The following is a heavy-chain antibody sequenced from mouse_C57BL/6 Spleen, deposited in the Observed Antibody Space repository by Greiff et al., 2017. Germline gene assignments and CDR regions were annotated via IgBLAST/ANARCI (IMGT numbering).Heavy chain of an antibody. CDR1: GYTFTSYW. V-gene: IGHV1-69*01. CDR3: ARGALTYFDY. Sequence: VQLQQPGAELVMPGASVKLSCKASGYTFTSYWMHWVKQRPGQGLEWIGEIDPSDSYTNYNQKFKGKSTLTVDKSSSTAYMQLSSLTSEDSAVYYCARGALTYFDYWGKGTTLTVSS. J-gene: IGHJ2*01. CDR2: IDPSDSYT. D-gene: IGHD3-1*01.